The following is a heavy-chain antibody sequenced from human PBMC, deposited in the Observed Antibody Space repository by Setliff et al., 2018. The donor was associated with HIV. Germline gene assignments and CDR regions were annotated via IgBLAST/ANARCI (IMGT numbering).Heavy chain of an antibody. Sequence: PSETLSLTCAVYGGSFSSYFWSWIRQPPGKGLEWIGEINHSGSTNYNPSLKSRVTISVDTSKNQFSLKLSSVTAADTAVYYCARERSLTTVRRNFDSWGQGTLVTVSS. CDR3: ARERSLTTVRRNFDS. CDR1: GGSFSSYF. V-gene: IGHV4-34*01. D-gene: IGHD4-4*01. J-gene: IGHJ4*02. CDR2: INHSGST.